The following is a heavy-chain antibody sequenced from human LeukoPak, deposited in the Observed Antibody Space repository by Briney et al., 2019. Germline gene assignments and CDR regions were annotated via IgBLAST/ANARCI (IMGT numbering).Heavy chain of an antibody. CDR2: IYHSGST. Sequence: PSETLSLTCAVSGYSISSGRYWGWIRQPPGKVLEWIGSIYHSGSTYYNPSLKSRVTISVDTSKNQFSLNLRSVTAADTAVYYCARSLSTAEIDYWGQGTLVTVSS. J-gene: IGHJ4*02. CDR3: ARSLSTAEIDY. CDR1: GYSISSGRY. D-gene: IGHD2-2*01. V-gene: IGHV4-38-2*01.